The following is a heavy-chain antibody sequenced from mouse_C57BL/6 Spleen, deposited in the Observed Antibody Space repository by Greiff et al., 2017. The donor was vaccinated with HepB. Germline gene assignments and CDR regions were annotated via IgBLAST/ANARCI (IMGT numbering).Heavy chain of an antibody. CDR1: GYTFTSYW. V-gene: IGHV1-7*01. CDR2: INPGSGYI. J-gene: IGHJ2*01. D-gene: IGHD3-3*01. CDR3: ARRDAFDY. Sequence: VKLVESGAELAKPGASVKLSCKASGYTFTSYWMHWVKQRPGQGLDWIGYINPGSGYIKYNQKFKDKATLTADKSSSTAYMQLNSLTYEDSAVYYCARRDAFDYWGQGTTLTVSS.